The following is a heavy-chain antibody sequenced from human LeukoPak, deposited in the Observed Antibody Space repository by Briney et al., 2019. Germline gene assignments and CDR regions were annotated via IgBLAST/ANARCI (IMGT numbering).Heavy chain of an antibody. CDR1: GDSIDRSIYY. CDR2: VYYSGTT. Sequence: SETLSLTCSVSGDSIDRSIYYWAWIRQSSGKGLEWIGIVYYSGTTYYNPSLKSRVTISVDTSKNQFLLKLSSVTVADTAVYYCARARSGSGWSAWGQGTLVTVSS. D-gene: IGHD6-19*01. V-gene: IGHV4-39*07. J-gene: IGHJ5*02. CDR3: ARARSGSGWSA.